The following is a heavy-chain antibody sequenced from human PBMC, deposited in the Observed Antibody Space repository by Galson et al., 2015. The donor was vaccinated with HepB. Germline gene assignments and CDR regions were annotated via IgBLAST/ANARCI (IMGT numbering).Heavy chain of an antibody. D-gene: IGHD6-19*01. Sequence: SVKVSCKASGYTFTNYYMHWVRQAPGQGLEWLGIINPSGGSTSYAQKFQGRVTMTSDTSTTTVYMELSSLRSEDTAVYFCAREVPGYSSGRSWGFFDYWGQGTLVTVSS. V-gene: IGHV1-46*03. CDR1: GYTFTNYY. CDR2: INPSGGST. J-gene: IGHJ4*02. CDR3: AREVPGYSSGRSWGFFDY.